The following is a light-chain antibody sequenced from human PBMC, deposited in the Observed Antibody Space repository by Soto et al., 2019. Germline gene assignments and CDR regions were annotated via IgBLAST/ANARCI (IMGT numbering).Light chain of an antibody. Sequence: DIQMTQSPSTLSAFVGDRVTITCRASESISSWVAWYQQQPGKATKLLMFKASSLESGVPSRFSGSGSGTEFTLTISSLQPDDLATYYCQQYYSPWTFGQGTKVEIK. J-gene: IGKJ1*01. CDR3: QQYYSPWT. CDR2: KAS. V-gene: IGKV1-5*03. CDR1: ESISSW.